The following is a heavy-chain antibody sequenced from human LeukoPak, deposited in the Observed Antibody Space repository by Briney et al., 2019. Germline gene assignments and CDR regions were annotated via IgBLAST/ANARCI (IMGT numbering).Heavy chain of an antibody. V-gene: IGHV3-7*01. CDR3: ALNPDYYGSGSFDY. CDR1: GFTFSSYG. Sequence: PGRSLRLSCAASGFTFSSYGMHWVRQAPGKGLEWVADIKEDGSEKYYVDSVKGRFTISRDNAKNSLYLQMNSLRAEDTAVYYCALNPDYYGSGSFDYWGQGTLVTVSS. J-gene: IGHJ4*02. CDR2: IKEDGSEK. D-gene: IGHD3-10*01.